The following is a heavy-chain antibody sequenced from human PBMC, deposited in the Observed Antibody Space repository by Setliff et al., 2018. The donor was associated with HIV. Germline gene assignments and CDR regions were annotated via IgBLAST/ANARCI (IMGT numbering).Heavy chain of an antibody. Sequence: ASVKVSCKASGYSFTSYDINWVRQATGQGLEWMGWMNPNSGDTDYAQKFQGRVTMTRNTSIGAAYMELSSLRSEDTAVYYCARGYGSGWEPLGYWGQGTLVTVSS. D-gene: IGHD6-19*01. CDR2: MNPNSGDT. CDR1: GYSFTSYD. J-gene: IGHJ4*02. V-gene: IGHV1-8*01. CDR3: ARGYGSGWEPLGY.